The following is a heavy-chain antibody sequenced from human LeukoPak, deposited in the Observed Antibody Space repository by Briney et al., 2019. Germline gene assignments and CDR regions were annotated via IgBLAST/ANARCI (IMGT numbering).Heavy chain of an antibody. Sequence: GGSLRLSCAASGFTFDDYAMHWVRQAPGKGLEWVSGISWNSGSIGYADSVKGRFTISRDNAKNFLYLQMNSLRAEDTALYYCAKDRDGYNQGYFDYWGQGTLVTVSS. CDR3: AKDRDGYNQGYFDY. J-gene: IGHJ4*02. V-gene: IGHV3-9*01. CDR1: GFTFDDYA. D-gene: IGHD5-24*01. CDR2: ISWNSGSI.